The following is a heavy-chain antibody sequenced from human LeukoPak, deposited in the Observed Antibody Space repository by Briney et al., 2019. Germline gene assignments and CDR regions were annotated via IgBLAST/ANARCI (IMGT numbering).Heavy chain of an antibody. CDR1: GISFTTYT. J-gene: IGHJ4*02. CDR2: MSTSSSQI. Sequence: GGSLRLSCAASGISFTTYTMNWVRQAPGKGLEWVSSMSTSSSQIYYADSVKGRFTISRDNAKNSLYLQMNSLRAEDTAVYYCARDFGDGYWGQGTLATVSS. CDR3: ARDFGDGY. V-gene: IGHV3-21*06. D-gene: IGHD4-17*01.